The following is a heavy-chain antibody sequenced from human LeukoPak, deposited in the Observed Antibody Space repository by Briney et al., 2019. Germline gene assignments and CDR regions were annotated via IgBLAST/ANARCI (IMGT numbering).Heavy chain of an antibody. D-gene: IGHD1-26*01. CDR3: TTGYHYYYYYMDV. Sequence: PGGSLRLSCAASRFTFSSYGMSWVRQAPGKGLEWVGRIKSKTDGGTTDYAAPVKGRFTISRDDSKNTLYLQMNSLKTEDTAVYYCTTGYHYYYYYMDVWGKGTTVTVSS. J-gene: IGHJ6*03. V-gene: IGHV3-15*01. CDR1: RFTFSSYG. CDR2: IKSKTDGGTT.